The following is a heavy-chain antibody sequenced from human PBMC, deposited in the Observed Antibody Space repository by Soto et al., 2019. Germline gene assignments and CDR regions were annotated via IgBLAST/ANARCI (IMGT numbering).Heavy chain of an antibody. CDR2: INRDATYV. J-gene: IGHJ4*02. CDR3: ARRGGAADPYFDY. Sequence: EVYLVESGGGLVQPGTSLRLSCTASGFTFDNYAMHWVRQAPGKGLEWVSGINRDATYVVYADSVKDRFTISRDNAKNSPFLQMTVLRVDDTALYYCARRGGAADPYFDYWGQGTPVTVSS. V-gene: IGHV3-9*01. CDR1: GFTFDNYA. D-gene: IGHD6-13*01.